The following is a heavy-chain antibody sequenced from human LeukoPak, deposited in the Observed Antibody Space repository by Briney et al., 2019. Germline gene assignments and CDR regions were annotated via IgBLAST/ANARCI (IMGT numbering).Heavy chain of an antibody. V-gene: IGHV1-2*02. CDR2: INPNSGGT. Sequence: GESLKISCKGSGYTFTGYYMHWVRQAPGQGLEWMGWINPNSGGTNYAQKFQGRVTMTRDTSISTAYMELSRLRSDDTAVYYCARETSSGYWGQGTLVTVSS. CDR3: ARETSSGY. D-gene: IGHD6-6*01. J-gene: IGHJ4*02. CDR1: GYTFTGYY.